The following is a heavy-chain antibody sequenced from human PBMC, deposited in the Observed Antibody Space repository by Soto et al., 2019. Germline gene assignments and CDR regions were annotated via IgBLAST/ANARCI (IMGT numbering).Heavy chain of an antibody. CDR2: IYYSGST. D-gene: IGHD5-18*01. CDR3: ARQSRYSPGNWFDP. Sequence: QLQLQESGPGLVKPSETLSLTCTVSGGSISSSSYYWGWIRQPPGKGLEWIGSIYYSGSTYYNPSLKSRVTISVDTSKNQFSLNLSSVTAADTAVYYFARQSRYSPGNWFDPWGQGTLVTVSS. CDR1: GGSISSSSYY. V-gene: IGHV4-39*01. J-gene: IGHJ5*02.